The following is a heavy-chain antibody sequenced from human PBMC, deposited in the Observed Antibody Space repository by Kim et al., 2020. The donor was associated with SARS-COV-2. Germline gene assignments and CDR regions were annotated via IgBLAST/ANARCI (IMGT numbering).Heavy chain of an antibody. CDR3: ARVESPLPFWSGYVHY. D-gene: IGHD3-3*01. CDR2: IYYSGST. V-gene: IGHV4-39*01. CDR1: GGSISSSSYY. Sequence: SETLSLTFTVSGGSISSSSYYWGWIRQPPGKGLEWIGSIYYSGSTYYNPSLKSRVTISVDTSKNQFSLKLSSVTAADTAVYYCARVESPLPFWSGYVHY. J-gene: IGHJ6*01.